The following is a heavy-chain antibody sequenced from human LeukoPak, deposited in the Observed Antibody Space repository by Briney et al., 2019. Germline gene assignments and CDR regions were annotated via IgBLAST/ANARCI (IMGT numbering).Heavy chain of an antibody. J-gene: IGHJ6*02. V-gene: IGHV1-2*02. CDR3: ARDTSITYYYSGMDV. CDR1: GYTFTGYY. Sequence: ASVKVSCKASGYTFTGYYMHWVRQAPGQGLEWMGWINPNSGGTNYAQKFQGRVTMTRDTSISTAYMELSRLRSDDTAVYYCARDTSITYYYSGMDVWGQGTTVTVSS. D-gene: IGHD1-14*01. CDR2: INPNSGGT.